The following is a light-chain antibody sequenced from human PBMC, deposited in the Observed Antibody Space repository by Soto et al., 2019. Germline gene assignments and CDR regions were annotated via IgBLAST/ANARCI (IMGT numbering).Light chain of an antibody. CDR1: QSLTSSY. V-gene: IGKV3-20*01. Sequence: EIVLSQSPGTLSLSRGERATLSCRARQSLTSSYLAWYQQKPGQAPRLLIYGAFSRATGIPDRFSGSASGTDFTLTISRLEPGDFAVYYCQQYGSSGSFGQGTKVAIK. CDR3: QQYGSSGS. J-gene: IGKJ1*01. CDR2: GAF.